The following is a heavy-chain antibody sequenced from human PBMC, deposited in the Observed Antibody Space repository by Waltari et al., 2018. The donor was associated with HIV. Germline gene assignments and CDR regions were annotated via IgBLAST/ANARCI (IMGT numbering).Heavy chain of an antibody. CDR1: GPSISSRRYY. CDR2: TRYRGST. CDR3: ARHDGTSYYFGSDMNPRPFSFWFAS. J-gene: IGHJ5*01. D-gene: IGHD3-10*01. V-gene: IGHV4-39*01. Sequence: QLLLQESGPGLVRPSETLSLTCTVTGPSISSRRYYWGWVRQPPGKGLEWIVSTRYRGSTYTNPSLKSRVAISLDTSRNQFSLNLTSVTAADTALYYCARHDGTSYYFGSDMNPRPFSFWFASWGQGILVTVSS.